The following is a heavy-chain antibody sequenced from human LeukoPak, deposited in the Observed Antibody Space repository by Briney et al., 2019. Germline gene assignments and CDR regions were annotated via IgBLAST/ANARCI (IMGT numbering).Heavy chain of an antibody. D-gene: IGHD2-21*01. J-gene: IGHJ5*02. V-gene: IGHV3-23*01. Sequence: QAGGSLRLSCAASGFPFSSHAMSWVRQPPGKGLEWVAAISNGKTYYADSVRGRFAISRDDSTNTVYLHMNSLRDEDTALYHCVREAGCCAPVCVKTNWFDPWGQGTLVTVSS. CDR3: VREAGCCAPVCVKTNWFDP. CDR2: ISNGKT. CDR1: GFPFSSHA.